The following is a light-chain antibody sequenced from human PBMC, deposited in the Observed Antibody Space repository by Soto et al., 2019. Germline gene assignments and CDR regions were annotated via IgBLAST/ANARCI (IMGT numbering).Light chain of an antibody. V-gene: IGKV3-11*01. CDR2: DAS. CDR3: QQRSNWPSIT. J-gene: IGKJ5*01. CDR1: QSVSSY. Sequence: EIVLTQSPATLSLSPGERATLSCRASQSVSSYLAWYQQNPGQAPRLLIYDASNRATGIPARFSGSGSGTDFTLTISSLEPEDFAVYYCQQRSNWPSITFGQGTRLEIK.